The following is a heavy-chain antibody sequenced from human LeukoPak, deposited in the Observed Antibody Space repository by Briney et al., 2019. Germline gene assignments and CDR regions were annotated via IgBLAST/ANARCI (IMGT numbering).Heavy chain of an antibody. CDR1: GFTFSSYA. V-gene: IGHV3-23*01. J-gene: IGHJ3*02. Sequence: AGGSLRLSCAASGFTFSSYAMSWVRQAPGKGLEWVSAISGSGGSTYYADSVKGRFTISRDNSKNTLYLQMNSLRAEDTAVYYCAKDYFSSRTTVVTPFTDAFDIWGQGTMVTVSS. CDR2: ISGSGGST. D-gene: IGHD4-17*01. CDR3: AKDYFSSRTTVVTPFTDAFDI.